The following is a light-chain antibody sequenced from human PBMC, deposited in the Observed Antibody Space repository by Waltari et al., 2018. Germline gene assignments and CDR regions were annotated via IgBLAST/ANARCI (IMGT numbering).Light chain of an antibody. CDR1: SSNVGTYDY. CDR3: CSYAGQYTWV. Sequence: QSALTQPRSVSGSPGQSVPIPCTGTSSNVGTYDYVSWYQQYPGKPTKLMIFDVSKRPSGVPDRFSGSKSDNTASLTISGLQPADEADYYCCSYAGQYTWVFGGGTKLTVL. V-gene: IGLV2-11*01. CDR2: DVS. J-gene: IGLJ3*02.